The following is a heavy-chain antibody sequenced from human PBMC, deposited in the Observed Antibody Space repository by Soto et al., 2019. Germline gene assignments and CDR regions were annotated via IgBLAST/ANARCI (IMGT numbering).Heavy chain of an antibody. Sequence: GGSLRLSCAASGFTFSSYSMNWVRQAPGKGLEWVSSISSSSYIYYADSVKGRFTISRDNAKNSLYLQMNSLRAEDTAVYYCTTDVPDYGGNSGAGYWGQGTMVTVSS. CDR1: GFTFSSYS. CDR3: TTDVPDYGGNSGAGY. J-gene: IGHJ4*02. V-gene: IGHV3-21*04. D-gene: IGHD4-17*01. CDR2: ISSSSYI.